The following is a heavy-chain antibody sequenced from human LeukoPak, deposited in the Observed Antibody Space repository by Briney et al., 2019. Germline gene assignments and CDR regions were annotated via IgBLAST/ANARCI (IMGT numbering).Heavy chain of an antibody. CDR1: GFTFSSYA. D-gene: IGHD6-13*01. V-gene: IGHV3-23*01. CDR3: AKDLQQLVQFDAFDI. J-gene: IGHJ3*02. Sequence: PGGSLRLSCAASGFTFSSYAMSWVRQAPGKGLEWVSAISGSGDSTYYADSVKGRFTISRDNSKNTLYLQMNSLRAEDTAVYYCAKDLQQLVQFDAFDIWGQGTMVTVSS. CDR2: ISGSGDST.